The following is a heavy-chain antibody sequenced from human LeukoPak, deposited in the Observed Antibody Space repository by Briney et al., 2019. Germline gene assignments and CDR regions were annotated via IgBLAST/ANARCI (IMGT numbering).Heavy chain of an antibody. CDR1: GYTFTAYC. V-gene: IGHV1-2*02. CDR2: IDPNTGQT. D-gene: IGHD5-18*01. CDR3: ARVVGQGTAMPSRDFFDY. Sequence: ASVKVSCKASGYTFTAYCIHWVRQVPGQGLEWMGWIDPNTGQTDSAQKFQGRVTVTRDTSINTAYMDLSSLRSDDTAVYYCARVVGQGTAMPSRDFFDYWGQGTLVTVSS. J-gene: IGHJ4*02.